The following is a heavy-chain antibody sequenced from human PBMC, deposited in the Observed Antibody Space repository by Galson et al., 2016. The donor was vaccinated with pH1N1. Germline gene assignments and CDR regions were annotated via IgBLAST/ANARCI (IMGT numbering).Heavy chain of an antibody. CDR2: SRNKAKSYTT. CDR3: ARGFHSFDI. J-gene: IGHJ3*02. V-gene: IGHV3-72*01. Sequence: SLRLSCAASGFTFSDYYMDWVRQAPGKGLEWVGRSRNKAKSYTTEYAASVQGRFTISRDESKNSLYLQMNSLKSEGTAIYYCARGFHSFDIWGQGTMVTVSS. CDR1: GFTFSDYY.